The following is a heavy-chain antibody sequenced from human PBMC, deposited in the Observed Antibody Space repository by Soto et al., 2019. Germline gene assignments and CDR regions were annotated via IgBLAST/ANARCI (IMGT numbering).Heavy chain of an antibody. CDR2: IHYSGTT. CDR1: GTSISSYY. J-gene: IGHJ4*02. Sequence: SVTLSLTCTVSGTSISSYYWSWIRQPPGKGLEWIANIHYSGTTNYNPSLASRVTLSVDTSKNQFSLTMTSVTAADRAMYFCARYNSYAIDYWGRGTLVTVSS. V-gene: IGHV4-59*01. CDR3: ARYNSYAIDY. D-gene: IGHD2-8*01.